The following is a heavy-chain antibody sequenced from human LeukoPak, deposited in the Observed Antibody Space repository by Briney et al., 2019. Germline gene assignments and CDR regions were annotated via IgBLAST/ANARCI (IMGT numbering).Heavy chain of an antibody. J-gene: IGHJ4*02. D-gene: IGHD5-12*01. CDR1: GYSFTNYW. V-gene: IGHV5-51*01. Sequence: GESLKISCMGSGYSFTNYWIGWVRQMPGKGLEWMGIIYPGDSDTRYSPSFQGQVTISVDKSISTAYLQWSSLKASDTAMYYCARQYSGYDYTPFDYWGQGTLVAASS. CDR3: ARQYSGYDYTPFDY. CDR2: IYPGDSDT.